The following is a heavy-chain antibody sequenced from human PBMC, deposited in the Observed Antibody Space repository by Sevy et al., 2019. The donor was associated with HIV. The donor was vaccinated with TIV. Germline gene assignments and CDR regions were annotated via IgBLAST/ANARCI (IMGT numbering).Heavy chain of an antibody. D-gene: IGHD1-1*01. V-gene: IGHV4-59*01. J-gene: IGHJ6*04. CDR1: GGSISSYY. CDR3: ARDLMAVPRVVAV. CDR2: VYSTGTT. Sequence: SETLSLTCTVSGGSISSYYWSWFRQPPGQGLEWIGYVYSTGTTDYNPSLKSRVTISTDTSKDHFSLKINSVTAADTAVYYCARDLMAVPRVVAVWGSGTTVTVSS.